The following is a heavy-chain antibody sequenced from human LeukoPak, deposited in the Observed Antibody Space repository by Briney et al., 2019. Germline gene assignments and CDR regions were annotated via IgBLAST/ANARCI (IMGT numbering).Heavy chain of an antibody. Sequence: GGSLRLSCAASGFTFSSYSMNWVRQAPGKGLEWVSSISSSSSYIYHADSVKGRFTISRDNAKNSLYLQMNSLRAEDTAVYYCARGGDDYVWGSYRYSYFDYWGQGALVTVSS. CDR1: GFTFSSYS. CDR3: ARGGDDYVWGSYRYSYFDY. V-gene: IGHV3-21*01. CDR2: ISSSSSYI. J-gene: IGHJ4*02. D-gene: IGHD3-16*02.